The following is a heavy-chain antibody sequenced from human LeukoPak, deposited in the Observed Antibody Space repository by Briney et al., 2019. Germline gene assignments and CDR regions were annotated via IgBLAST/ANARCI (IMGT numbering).Heavy chain of an antibody. CDR1: RYTFTGYY. D-gene: IGHD3-9*01. V-gene: IGHV1-2*06. Sequence: ASVKVSCKASRYTFTGYYMHWVRQAPGQGLEWMGRINPNSGGTNYAQKFQGRVTMTRDTSISTAYMELSRLRSDGTAVYYCARGGDDILTGYYWNYYMDVWGKGTTVTVSS. CDR2: INPNSGGT. CDR3: ARGGDDILTGYYWNYYMDV. J-gene: IGHJ6*03.